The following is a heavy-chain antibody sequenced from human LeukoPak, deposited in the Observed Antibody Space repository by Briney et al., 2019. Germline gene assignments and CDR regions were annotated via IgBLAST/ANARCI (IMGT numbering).Heavy chain of an antibody. CDR3: ASRRSSSPMVRGLLFDY. Sequence: SVKVSCTASGYTFTGYYMHWVRQAPGQGLEWMGRIIPILGIANYAQKFQGRVTITADKSTSTAYMELSSLRSEDTAVYYCASRRSSSPMVRGLLFDYWGQGTLVTVSS. D-gene: IGHD3-10*01. CDR1: GYTFTGYY. CDR2: IIPILGIA. J-gene: IGHJ4*02. V-gene: IGHV1-69*02.